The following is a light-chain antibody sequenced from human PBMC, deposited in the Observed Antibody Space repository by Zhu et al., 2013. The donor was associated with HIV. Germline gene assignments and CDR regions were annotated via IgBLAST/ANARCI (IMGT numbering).Light chain of an antibody. CDR2: DAS. CDR3: QQSYSTPLT. J-gene: IGKJ4*01. CDR1: QSVSTW. V-gene: IGKV1-5*01. Sequence: DIQMTQSPSTLSAFVGDRVTITCRASQSVSTWLAWFHQTPGKAPKFLIYDASNLANGVPSRFSGSGSGTDFTLTISSLQPEDFASYYCQQSYSTPLTFGGGTKVEIK.